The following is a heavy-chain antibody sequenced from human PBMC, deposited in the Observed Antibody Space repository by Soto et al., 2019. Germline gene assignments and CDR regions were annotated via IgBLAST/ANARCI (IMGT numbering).Heavy chain of an antibody. D-gene: IGHD2-15*01. CDR1: GGSFSGYD. CDR3: ARMPLGDCSGGSCRLLDY. V-gene: IGHV4-34*01. Sequence: SETLSLTCAVYGGSFSGYDWSWVRQPPGKWLEWIGESNHSGSTNYNPSLKSRVTISVDTSKNQFSLKLSSVTAADTAVYYCARMPLGDCSGGSCRLLDYWGQGXLVT. CDR2: SNHSGST. J-gene: IGHJ4*02.